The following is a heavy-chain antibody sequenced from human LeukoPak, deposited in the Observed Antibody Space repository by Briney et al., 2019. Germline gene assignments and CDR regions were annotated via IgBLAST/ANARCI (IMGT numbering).Heavy chain of an antibody. CDR1: GGSISSYY. CDR2: IYYSGST. CDR3: AAGPIFGVVIAAYYFDY. V-gene: IGHV4-59*01. J-gene: IGHJ4*02. D-gene: IGHD3-3*01. Sequence: SSETLSLTCTVSGGSISSYYWSWIRQPPGKGLEWIGYIYYSGSTNYNPSLKSRVTISVDTSKNQFSLKLSSVTAADTAVYYCAAGPIFGVVIAAYYFDYWGQGTLVTVSS.